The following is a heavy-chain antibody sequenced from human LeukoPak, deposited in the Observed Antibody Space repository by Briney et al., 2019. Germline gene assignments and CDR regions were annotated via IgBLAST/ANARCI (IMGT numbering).Heavy chain of an antibody. CDR1: GFTFSSYW. J-gene: IGHJ4*02. Sequence: GGSLRLSCAASGFTFSSYWMHWVRQAPGKGPVWVSVIYGSDSTTYYADSVKGRFTISRDNSKNTLYLQMNSLRAEDTAVYCCAKGTTSSTYSSSDYWGQGTLVTVSS. CDR3: AKGTTSSTYSSSDY. D-gene: IGHD2-21*01. V-gene: IGHV3-23*01. CDR2: IYGSDSTT.